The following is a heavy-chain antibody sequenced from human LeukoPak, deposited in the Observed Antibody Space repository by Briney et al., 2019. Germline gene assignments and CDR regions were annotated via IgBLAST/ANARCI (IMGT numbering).Heavy chain of an antibody. CDR1: GYTFTSYY. CDR3: AREPSEYDSTDY. CDR2: INPSGGST. Sequence: EASVKVSCKASGYTFTSYYMHWVRQAPGQGLEWMGIINPSGGSTSYAQKFQGRVTMTRDTSTSTAYMELSSLRSEDTAVYYCAREPSEYDSTDYWGQGTLVTVSS. D-gene: IGHD3-3*01. V-gene: IGHV1-46*01. J-gene: IGHJ4*02.